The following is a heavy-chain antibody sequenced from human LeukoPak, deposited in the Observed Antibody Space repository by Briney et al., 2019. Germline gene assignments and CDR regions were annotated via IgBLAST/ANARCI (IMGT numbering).Heavy chain of an antibody. CDR2: INPSGGST. J-gene: IGHJ4*02. V-gene: IGHV1-46*01. D-gene: IGHD6-6*01. Sequence: AAVKVSCKASGYTFTNYYIHWVRQAPGQGLEWTGIINPSGGSTSYAQKFQGRVTMTRDTSTSTVYMELSSLRSEDTAVYYCAREGPYSDSSRSRFDYWGQGTLVAVSS. CDR3: AREGPYSDSSRSRFDY. CDR1: GYTFTNYY.